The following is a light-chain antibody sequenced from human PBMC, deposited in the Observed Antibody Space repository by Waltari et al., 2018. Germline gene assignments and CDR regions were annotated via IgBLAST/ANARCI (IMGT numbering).Light chain of an antibody. Sequence: QSALTQPAPVSGSPAQSLTISCTRTTSDAGGYNYVPRYQQHPGDAPKLIIFDVSNRPSWVSSRFSGSKSGNTASLTISGLQAQDEADYYCISYISSDTLELFGGGTSLTVL. J-gene: IGLJ2*01. CDR2: DVS. CDR1: TSDAGGYNY. CDR3: ISYISSDTLEL. V-gene: IGLV2-14*03.